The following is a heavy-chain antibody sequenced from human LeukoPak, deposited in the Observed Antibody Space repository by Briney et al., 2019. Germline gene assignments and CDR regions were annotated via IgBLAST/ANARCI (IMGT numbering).Heavy chain of an antibody. J-gene: IGHJ4*02. Sequence: GGSLRLFCTASGFTFDDYGMSWVRQAPGKGLEWVSGINWNGGSTGYADSVKGRFTISRDNAKNSLYLQLNSLRAEDTALYYCARMAHVRFLEWLLDFDYCGQGTLVTVSP. CDR3: ARMAHVRFLEWLLDFDY. CDR2: INWNGGST. D-gene: IGHD3-3*01. V-gene: IGHV3-20*04. CDR1: GFTFDDYG.